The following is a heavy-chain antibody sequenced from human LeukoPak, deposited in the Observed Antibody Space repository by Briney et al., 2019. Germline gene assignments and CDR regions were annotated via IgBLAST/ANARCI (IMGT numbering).Heavy chain of an antibody. Sequence: GGSLRLSCAASGFTFSSYGMHWVRQAPGKGLEWVAVISYDGSNKYYEDSVKGRFTISRDNSKNTLYLQMNSLRAEDTAVYYCASSPPRYSSSWYLFNYWGQGTLVTVSS. J-gene: IGHJ4*02. V-gene: IGHV3-30*03. CDR3: ASSPPRYSSSWYLFNY. CDR2: ISYDGSNK. CDR1: GFTFSSYG. D-gene: IGHD6-13*01.